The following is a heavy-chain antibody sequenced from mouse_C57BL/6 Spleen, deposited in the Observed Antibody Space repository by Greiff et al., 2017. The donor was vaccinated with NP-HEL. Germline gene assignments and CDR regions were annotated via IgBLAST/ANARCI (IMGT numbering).Heavy chain of an antibody. CDR3: TRGVLRDFDY. CDR1: GYTFTDYE. CDR2: IDPETGGT. Sequence: VQLQQSGAELVRPGASVTLSCKASGYTFTDYEMHWVKQTPVHGLEWIGAIDPETGGTAYNQKFKGKAILTADKSSSTAYMELRSLTSEDSAVYYYTRGVLRDFDYWGQGTTLTVSS. J-gene: IGHJ2*01. D-gene: IGHD1-1*01. V-gene: IGHV1-15*01.